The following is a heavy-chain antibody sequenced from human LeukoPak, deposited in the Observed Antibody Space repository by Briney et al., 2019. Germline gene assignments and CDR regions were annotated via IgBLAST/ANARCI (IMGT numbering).Heavy chain of an antibody. Sequence: GGSLRLSCAASGFTFSNAWMNWVRQAPGKGLEWVSAISGSGGSTYYADSVKGRFTISRDNSKNTLYLQMNSLRAEDTAVYYCAKPPYYDFWSGYPNNWFDPWGQGTLVTVSS. J-gene: IGHJ5*02. CDR2: ISGSGGST. CDR1: GFTFSNAW. V-gene: IGHV3-23*01. D-gene: IGHD3-3*01. CDR3: AKPPYYDFWSGYPNNWFDP.